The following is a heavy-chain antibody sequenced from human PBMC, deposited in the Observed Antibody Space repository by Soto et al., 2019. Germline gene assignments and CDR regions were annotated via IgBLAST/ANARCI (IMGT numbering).Heavy chain of an antibody. D-gene: IGHD3-9*01. CDR3: ARRVLYYDILTGYYIRGYNWFDP. V-gene: IGHV4-39*07. J-gene: IGHJ5*02. Sequence: PSETLSLTCSVSGGSIGSSSYYFGWIRQPPGKGLEWIGEINHSGSTNYNPSLKSRVTISVDTSKNQFSLKLSSVTAAETAVYYCARRVLYYDILTGYYIRGYNWFDPWGQGTLVTVSS. CDR1: GGSIGSSSYY. CDR2: INHSGST.